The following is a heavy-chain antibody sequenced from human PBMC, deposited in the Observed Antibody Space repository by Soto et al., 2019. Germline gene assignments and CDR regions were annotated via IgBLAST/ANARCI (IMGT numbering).Heavy chain of an antibody. V-gene: IGHV4-39*01. CDR2: IYYSGST. CDR1: GGSISSSSYY. CDR3: ARQSRADYYGSGSYDY. D-gene: IGHD3-10*01. J-gene: IGHJ4*02. Sequence: SETLSLTCTVSGGSISSSSYYWGWIRQPPGKGLEWIGSIYYSGSTYYNQSLKSRVTISVDTSKNQFSLKLSSVTAADTAVYYCARQSRADYYGSGSYDYWGQGTLVTVSS.